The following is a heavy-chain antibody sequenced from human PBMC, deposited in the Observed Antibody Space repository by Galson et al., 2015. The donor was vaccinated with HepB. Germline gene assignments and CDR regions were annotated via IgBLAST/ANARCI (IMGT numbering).Heavy chain of an antibody. Sequence: SLRLSCAASGFTFSSYAMHWVRQAPGKGLEWVAVISYDGSNKYYADSVKGRFTISRDNSKNTLYLQMNSLRAEDTAVYYCAREYYYDSSGYSEHAFDIWGQGTMVTVSS. V-gene: IGHV3-30-3*01. J-gene: IGHJ3*02. CDR2: ISYDGSNK. D-gene: IGHD3-22*01. CDR3: AREYYYDSSGYSEHAFDI. CDR1: GFTFSSYA.